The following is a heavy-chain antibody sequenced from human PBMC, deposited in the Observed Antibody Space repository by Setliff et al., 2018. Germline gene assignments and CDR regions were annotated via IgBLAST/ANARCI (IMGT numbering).Heavy chain of an antibody. Sequence: SETLSLTCSVSGGSITSHYWSWIRQSPGKGLEWIGSIYYSGSTYYNPSLKSRVTISVDTSKNQFSLKLSSVTAADTAVYYCARVGGYYYYYYGMDVWGQGTTVTVSS. CDR3: ARVGGYYYYYYGMDV. J-gene: IGHJ6*02. V-gene: IGHV4-59*11. CDR1: GGSITSHY. CDR2: IYYSGST.